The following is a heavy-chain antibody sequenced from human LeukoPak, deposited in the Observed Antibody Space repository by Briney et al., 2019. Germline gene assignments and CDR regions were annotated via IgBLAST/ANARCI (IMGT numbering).Heavy chain of an antibody. V-gene: IGHV1-69*04. CDR3: ARDPLSSSYSSTWYYFDY. CDR2: IIPMLGTT. Sequence: ASVKVSCKASGGTFSSYGINWVRQAPGQGLEWMGRIIPMLGTTNYARKFQGRVTITADKSTSTAYMELSSLRSEDTAVYFCARDPLSSSYSSTWYYFDYWGQGTLVTVSS. D-gene: IGHD6-13*01. J-gene: IGHJ4*02. CDR1: GGTFSSYG.